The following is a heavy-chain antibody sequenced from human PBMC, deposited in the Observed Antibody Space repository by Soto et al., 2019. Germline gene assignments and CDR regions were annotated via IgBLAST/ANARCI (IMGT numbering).Heavy chain of an antibody. Sequence: PSVKVSCKASGGTFSSYAISWVRQAPGQGLEWMGGIIPIFGTANYAQKFQGRVTITADESTSTAYMELSSLRSEDTAVYYCAPVGTATTNRPPQHYSGMDVWGQGTTVAVSS. D-gene: IGHD1-1*01. J-gene: IGHJ6*02. V-gene: IGHV1-69*13. CDR3: APVGTATTNRPPQHYSGMDV. CDR2: IIPIFGTA. CDR1: GGTFSSYA.